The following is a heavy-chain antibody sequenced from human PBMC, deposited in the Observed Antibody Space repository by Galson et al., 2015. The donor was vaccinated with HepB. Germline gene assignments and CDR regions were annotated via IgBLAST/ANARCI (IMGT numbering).Heavy chain of an antibody. CDR3: ARKRYGEGAYYFDY. J-gene: IGHJ4*02. D-gene: IGHD4-17*01. CDR2: IGGSGSTI. Sequence: SLRLSCAASGFTFSYYSMNWVRQAPGKGLEWVSYIGGSGSTIYYADSVKGRFTISRDNAKNSLYLQMDSLTVEDTAVYYCARKRYGEGAYYFDYWGQGTLVTVSS. V-gene: IGHV3-48*01. CDR1: GFTFSYYS.